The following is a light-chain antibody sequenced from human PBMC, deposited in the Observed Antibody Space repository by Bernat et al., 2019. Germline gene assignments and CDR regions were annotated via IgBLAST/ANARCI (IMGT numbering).Light chain of an antibody. J-gene: IGLJ1*01. CDR3: SSYISSRSDV. CDR2: DGT. V-gene: IGLV2-14*03. Sequence: QAALTQPASVSGSPGQSITISCTTPSSDVGGYNSVSWYQQHPGKAPKLIIYDGTNRPSGVSHRFSGSKSGNTASLTTSGLQPEDEANYYCSSYISSRSDVFGSGTKVTVL. CDR1: SSDVGGYNS.